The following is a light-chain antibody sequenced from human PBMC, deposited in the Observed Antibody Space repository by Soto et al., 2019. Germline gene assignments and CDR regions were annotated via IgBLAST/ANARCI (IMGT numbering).Light chain of an antibody. V-gene: IGLV3-21*04. J-gene: IGLJ2*01. Sequence: SCELTQPTSVSVAPGKTARITCGGNNIGSKSVHWYQQKPGQAPVLVIYYDSDRPSGIPERFSGSNSGNTATLTISRVEAGDEADYYCQVWDSSSAYVVFGGGTKLTVL. CDR1: NIGSKS. CDR2: YDS. CDR3: QVWDSSSAYVV.